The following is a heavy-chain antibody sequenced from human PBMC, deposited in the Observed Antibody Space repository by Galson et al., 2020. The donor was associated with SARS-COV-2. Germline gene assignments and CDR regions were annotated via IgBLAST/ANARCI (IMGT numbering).Heavy chain of an antibody. J-gene: IGHJ3*02. D-gene: IGHD1-26*01. Sequence: ASVQVSCKASGYTFTGYYMHWVRQAPGQGLAWMGWINPNSGGTNYAQKFQGWVTMTRDTSISTAYMELSRLRSDDTAVYYCARDRGGSGSPPDAFDIWGQGTMVTVSS. CDR2: INPNSGGT. CDR1: GYTFTGYY. CDR3: ARDRGGSGSPPDAFDI. V-gene: IGHV1-2*04.